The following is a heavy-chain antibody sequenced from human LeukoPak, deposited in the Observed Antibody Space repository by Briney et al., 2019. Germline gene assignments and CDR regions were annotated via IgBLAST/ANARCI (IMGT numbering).Heavy chain of an antibody. V-gene: IGHV1-18*01. CDR1: GYTFISYG. J-gene: IGHJ4*02. CDR3: ARGRLN. CDR2: ISPYSGKT. Sequence: GASVKVSCRASGYTFISYGITWVRQASGQGLEWMGWISPYSGKTNFQPKLQGRVTMTTDTSTSTAYMELRSLRSDDTAVYYCARGRLNWGQGTLVTVSS.